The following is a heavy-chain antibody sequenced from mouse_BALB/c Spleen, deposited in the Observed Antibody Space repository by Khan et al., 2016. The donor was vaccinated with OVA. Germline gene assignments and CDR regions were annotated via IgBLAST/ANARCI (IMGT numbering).Heavy chain of an antibody. CDR1: GYTFKNHG. CDR2: INTYTGEP. V-gene: IGHV9-3-1*01. CDR3: ARPPFFSYVMVY. Sequence: QMQLEESGPELKKPGETVKIFCKASGYTFKNHGMNWVKQAPGKGLKWMGWINTYTGEPTYVEDFKGRFAFSLETSASTAYLQINNLKNEDTATYFCARPPFFSYVMVYWGQGTSVTVSS. J-gene: IGHJ4*01.